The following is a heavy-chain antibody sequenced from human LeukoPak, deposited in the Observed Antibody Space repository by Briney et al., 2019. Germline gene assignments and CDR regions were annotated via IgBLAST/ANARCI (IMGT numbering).Heavy chain of an antibody. CDR2: IYSGGST. J-gene: IGHJ6*03. CDR3: ASGSGSYRTPYYYMDV. CDR1: GFTVSSNY. V-gene: IGHV3-53*01. Sequence: PRGSLRLSCAASGFTVSSNYMSWVRRAPGKGLEWVSVIYSGGSTYYADSVKGRFTISRDNSKNPLYLQMNSLRAEDTAVYYCASGSGSYRTPYYYMDVWGTGTTVTVSS. D-gene: IGHD3-10*01.